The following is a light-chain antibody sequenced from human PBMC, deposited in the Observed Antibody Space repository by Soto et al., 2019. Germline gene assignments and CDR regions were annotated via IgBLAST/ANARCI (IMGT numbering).Light chain of an antibody. Sequence: EIVLTQSPATLSLSPGERATLSCRASQSLSSYLAWYQQKPGQAPRLLIYDASNRATGIPARFSGSGSGTDFTLTISSLEPEDFAVYCCQQRSNWLPYTFGQGTKLEIK. V-gene: IGKV3-11*01. CDR1: QSLSSY. J-gene: IGKJ2*01. CDR3: QQRSNWLPYT. CDR2: DAS.